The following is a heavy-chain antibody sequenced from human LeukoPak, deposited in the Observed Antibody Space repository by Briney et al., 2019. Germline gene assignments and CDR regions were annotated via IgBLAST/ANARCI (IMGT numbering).Heavy chain of an antibody. CDR3: ATRDESRTDVVPPDY. CDR2: THRSGDT. D-gene: IGHD5-18*01. J-gene: IGHJ4*02. CDR1: GVSISSGNW. V-gene: IGHV4-4*02. Sequence: SGTLSLTCAVSGVSISSGNWWTWVRQPPGKGLEWIGETHRSGDTKYSPSLETRVTISTDWYNSHLSLNLHSVTAADTAVYYCATRDESRTDVVPPDYWGQGTLVTVSS.